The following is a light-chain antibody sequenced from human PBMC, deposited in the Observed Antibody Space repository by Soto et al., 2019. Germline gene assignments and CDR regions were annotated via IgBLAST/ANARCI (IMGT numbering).Light chain of an antibody. CDR2: GSY. V-gene: IGKV1-16*01. CDR1: QAINTL. CDR3: QQYNSYPLT. J-gene: IGKJ5*01. Sequence: IQMTQSPSSLSASIGDRVTITCRASQAINTLLAWFQQRPGQAPKSLIYGSYTLHSGVSPRFSGGGSGTDFTLTISSLQPEDFATYFCQQYNSYPLTFGQGTRL.